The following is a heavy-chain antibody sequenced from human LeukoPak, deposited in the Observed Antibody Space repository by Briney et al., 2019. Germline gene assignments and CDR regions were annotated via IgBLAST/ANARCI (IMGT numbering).Heavy chain of an antibody. CDR2: ISFDGSQK. CDR3: AKETYYYDSSGYYPAFDY. Sequence: GGSLRLSCAASGFTFSNYGMHWVRQAPGKGLEWVALISFDGSQKYYADSVKGRFTISRDNSKSTVYLQMNSLRAEDTAVYYCAKETYYYDSSGYYPAFDYWGQGTLVTVSS. V-gene: IGHV3-30*02. D-gene: IGHD3-22*01. CDR1: GFTFSNYG. J-gene: IGHJ4*02.